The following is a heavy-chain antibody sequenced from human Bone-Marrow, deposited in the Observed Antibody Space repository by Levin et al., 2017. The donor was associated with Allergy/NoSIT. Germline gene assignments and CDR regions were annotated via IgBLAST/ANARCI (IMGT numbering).Heavy chain of an antibody. Sequence: GGSLRLSCAASGFTVTGHWMHWVRQGPGKGLMWVSGINRDGSVTSFADSVKGRFTISRDTAKNTLYLQMNSLRDEDTALYYCARSYDSWGQGTLVTVSS. CDR1: GFTVTGHW. J-gene: IGHJ4*02. CDR2: INRDGSVT. V-gene: IGHV3-74*01. CDR3: ARSYDS.